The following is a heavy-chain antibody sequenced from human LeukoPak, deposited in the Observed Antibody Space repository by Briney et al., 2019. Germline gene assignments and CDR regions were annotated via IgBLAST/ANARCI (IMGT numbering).Heavy chain of an antibody. J-gene: IGHJ6*03. Sequence: GASVKVSCKASGYIFTSYGISWVRQAPGQGLEWVGCISGYSGNTNYAETLQGRVTMTTDTSKNTPYMELKSLRCEDTAVYYCARSASSADYHYYDMDVWGKGTTVTLSS. CDR2: ISGYSGNT. CDR1: GYIFTSYG. D-gene: IGHD3-22*01. CDR3: ARSASSADYHYYDMDV. V-gene: IGHV1-18*01.